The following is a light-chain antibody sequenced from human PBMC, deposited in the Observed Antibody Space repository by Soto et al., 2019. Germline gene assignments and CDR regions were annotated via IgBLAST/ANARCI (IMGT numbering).Light chain of an antibody. V-gene: IGKV3-11*01. CDR1: QSVSSY. CDR2: DAS. Sequence: EIVLTQSPATLSLSPGERATLSCRASQSVSSYLAWYQQKPGQAPRLLIYDASNRATGIPARFSGSGSGTDFTLTISSLEPEDFAVYYCQQRSNGFTFGPGTKVDNK. J-gene: IGKJ3*01. CDR3: QQRSNGFT.